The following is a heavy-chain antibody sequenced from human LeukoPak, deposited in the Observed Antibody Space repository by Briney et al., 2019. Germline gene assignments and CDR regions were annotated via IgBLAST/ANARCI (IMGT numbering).Heavy chain of an antibody. CDR2: ISSSSSTI. CDR3: AELGITMIGGV. V-gene: IGHV3-48*03. J-gene: IGHJ6*04. D-gene: IGHD3-10*02. Sequence: GGSLRLSCAASGFTFRSYAMHWVRQAPGKGLEWVSYISSSSSTIYYADSVKGRFTISRDNAKNSLYLQMNSLRAEDTAVYYCAELGITMIGGVWGKGTTVTISS. CDR1: GFTFRSYA.